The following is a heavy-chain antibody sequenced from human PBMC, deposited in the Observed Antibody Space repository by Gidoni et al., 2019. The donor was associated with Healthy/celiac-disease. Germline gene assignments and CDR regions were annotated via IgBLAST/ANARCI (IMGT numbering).Heavy chain of an antibody. V-gene: IGHV4-39*01. CDR3: ATRIAGRYYFDY. CDR1: GGSISSSSYY. J-gene: IGHJ4*02. Sequence: QLQLQESGPGLGKPSETLYLTCTVSGGSISSSSYYWGWIRQPPGKGLVWIGSIYYSGSTYYNPSLKSRVTISVDTSKNQFSLKLSSVTAADTAVYYCATRIAGRYYFDYWGQGTLVTVSS. D-gene: IGHD6-13*01. CDR2: IYYSGST.